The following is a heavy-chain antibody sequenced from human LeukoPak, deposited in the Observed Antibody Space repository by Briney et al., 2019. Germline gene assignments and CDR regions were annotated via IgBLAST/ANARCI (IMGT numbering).Heavy chain of an antibody. CDR2: ISGSGGST. V-gene: IGHV3-23*01. J-gene: IGHJ4*02. CDR3: AKLGQITMVRGVKSPLDY. D-gene: IGHD3-10*01. Sequence: GGSLRLSCAASGFTFSSYAMSWVRQAPGKGLEWVSAISGSGGSTYYADSVKGRFTISRDNSKNTLYLQMNSLRAEDTAVYYCAKLGQITMVRGVKSPLDYWGQGTLVTVSS. CDR1: GFTFSSYA.